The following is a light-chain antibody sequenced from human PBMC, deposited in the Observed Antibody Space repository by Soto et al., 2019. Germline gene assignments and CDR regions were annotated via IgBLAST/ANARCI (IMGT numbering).Light chain of an antibody. CDR1: SSNIGAGYN. J-gene: IGLJ2*01. V-gene: IGLV1-40*01. CDR2: GNR. CDR3: QSYDIRLSGVV. Sequence: QSVLTQPPSVSGAPGQRVTISCTGSSSNIGAGYNVHWYQHLPGTAPKVLIYGNRHRPSGVPDRFSGSKSGTSASLVITGLQADDEADYYCQSYDIRLSGVVFGGGTKLTVL.